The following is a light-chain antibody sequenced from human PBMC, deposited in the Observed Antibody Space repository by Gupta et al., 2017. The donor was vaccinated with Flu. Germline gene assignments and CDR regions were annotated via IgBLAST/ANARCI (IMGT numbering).Light chain of an antibody. Sequence: DRVMTQSPLSVPVTPGDPASIPCRSSQSLLHSNGYNYLDWYLQKPGQSPQLLISLGSNRASGVPDRFSGSGSGTDFTLKISRVEAEDVGVYYCMQALQTPLTFGGGTKVEIK. CDR3: MQALQTPLT. V-gene: IGKV2-28*01. CDR1: QSLLHSNGYNY. J-gene: IGKJ4*01. CDR2: LGS.